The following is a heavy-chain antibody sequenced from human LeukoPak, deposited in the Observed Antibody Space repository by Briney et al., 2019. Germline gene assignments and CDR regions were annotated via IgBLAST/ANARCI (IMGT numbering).Heavy chain of an antibody. V-gene: IGHV1-2*02. CDR2: INPNSGDT. CDR1: GYTFTGYY. J-gene: IGHJ3*02. CDR3: ARGQYYLDSSGRHDAFDI. D-gene: IGHD3-22*01. Sequence: EASVKVSCKASGYTFTGYYMHWVRQAPGQGLEWMGWINPNSGDTDYAQKFQGRVTMTRDTSISTAYMELSRLRSDDTAVYYCARGQYYLDSSGRHDAFDIWGQGTMVTVSS.